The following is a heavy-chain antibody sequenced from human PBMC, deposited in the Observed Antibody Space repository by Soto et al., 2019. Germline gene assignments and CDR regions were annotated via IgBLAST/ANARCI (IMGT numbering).Heavy chain of an antibody. CDR3: ATGFGVPHTIVPHAGVALDI. Sequence: SVKVSCKASGGTFSSYAISWVRQAPGQGLEWMGGIIPIFGTANYAQKFQGRVTITADESTSTAYMELSSLRSEDTAVYYCATGFGVPHTIVPHAGVALDIWGQGPMVTVSS. J-gene: IGHJ3*02. CDR2: IIPIFGTA. D-gene: IGHD2-2*01. CDR1: GGTFSSYA. V-gene: IGHV1-69*13.